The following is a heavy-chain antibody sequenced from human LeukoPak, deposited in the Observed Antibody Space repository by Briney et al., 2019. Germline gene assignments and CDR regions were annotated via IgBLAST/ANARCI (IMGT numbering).Heavy chain of an antibody. V-gene: IGHV4-34*01. D-gene: IGHD3-3*01. CDR1: GGSFSGYY. CDR3: ARRTPEGITIFGVVIIPVGYYYMDV. CDR2: INHSGST. J-gene: IGHJ6*03. Sequence: PSETLSLTCAVYGGSFSGYYWSWIRQPPGKGLEWIGEINHSGSTNYNPSLKSRVTISVDTSKNQFSLKLSSVTAADTAVYYCARRTPEGITIFGVVIIPVGYYYMDVWGKGTTVTVSS.